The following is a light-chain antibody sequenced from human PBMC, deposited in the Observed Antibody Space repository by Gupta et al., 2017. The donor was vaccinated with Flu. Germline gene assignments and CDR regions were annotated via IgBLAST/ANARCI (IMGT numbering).Light chain of an antibody. CDR3: RQYANWPRA. CDR2: RVS. CDR1: RSVSSN. J-gene: IGKJ1*01. V-gene: IGKV3-15*01. Sequence: PATLSPSSSESGTLSCSANRSVSSNLDWYQQKPGQSPRRLIYRVSDRAAGIPARFSGSGSGTDFTLHISSVQSEDVAVYYCRQYANWPRAFGQGTKVEIK.